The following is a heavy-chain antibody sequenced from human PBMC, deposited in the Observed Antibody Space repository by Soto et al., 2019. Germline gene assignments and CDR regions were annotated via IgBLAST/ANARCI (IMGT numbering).Heavy chain of an antibody. CDR1: GFTFSSFW. CDR2: IKTDGSET. V-gene: IGHV3-7*01. J-gene: IGHJ4*02. Sequence: GGSLRLSCAASGFTFSSFWMSWVRQAPGKGLEWVANIKTDGSETHYVDSVKGRFTISRDNPKTSLFLQMNSLRAEDTAVYYCAVVAATAHFDFWGQGTLVTVSS. CDR3: AVVAATAHFDF. D-gene: IGHD2-15*01.